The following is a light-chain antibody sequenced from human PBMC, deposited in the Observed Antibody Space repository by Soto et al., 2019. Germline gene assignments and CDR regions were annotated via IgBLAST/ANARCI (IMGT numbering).Light chain of an antibody. CDR2: DAS. CDR3: QQRSNSWT. CDR1: QSVSSY. J-gene: IGKJ1*01. Sequence: EIESTQSPATVSLSPGERATLSCRASQSVSSYLAWYQQKPGQAPRLLIYDASNRATGIPARFSGSGSGTDFTLTISSLEPEDFAVYYCQQRSNSWTFGQGTKVDI. V-gene: IGKV3-11*01.